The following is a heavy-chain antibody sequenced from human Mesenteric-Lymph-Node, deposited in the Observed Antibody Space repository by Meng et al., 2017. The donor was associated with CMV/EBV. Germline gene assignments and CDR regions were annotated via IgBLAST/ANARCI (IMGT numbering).Heavy chain of an antibody. Sequence: GESLKISCKGSGYSFSTYWIGWVRQMPVQGLEWMVIIYPVDSDTSYSPSFQGQVTLSVDKSINTAYLQWNRLKALDTARYYCARPGVRTTYLDYWGQGTTVTVSS. V-gene: IGHV5-51*01. D-gene: IGHD1-7*01. CDR3: ARPGVRTTYLDY. CDR2: IYPVDSDT. J-gene: IGHJ4*02. CDR1: GYSFSTYW.